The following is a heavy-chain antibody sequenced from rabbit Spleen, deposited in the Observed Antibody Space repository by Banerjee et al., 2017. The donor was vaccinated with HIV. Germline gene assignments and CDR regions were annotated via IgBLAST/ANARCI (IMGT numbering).Heavy chain of an antibody. CDR2: IATGSSGFT. CDR3: ARDTGTSFSTYGMDL. Sequence: QSLEESGGGLVKPGASLTLTCKASGLDFSGDSYDSYMCWVRQAPGKGLEWIACIATGSSGFTYYANWAKGRFTCSKASSTTVTLQMTSLTAADTATYFCARDTGTSFSTYGMDLWGPGTLVTVS. V-gene: IGHV1S40*01. CDR1: GLDFSGDSY. D-gene: IGHD8-1*01. J-gene: IGHJ6*01.